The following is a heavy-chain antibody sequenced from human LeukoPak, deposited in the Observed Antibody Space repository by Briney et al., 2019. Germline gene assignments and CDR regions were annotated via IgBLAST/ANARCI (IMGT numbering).Heavy chain of an antibody. CDR3: ARGGLSWNVDGYYYGMDV. V-gene: IGHV1-2*04. Sequence: GASVKVSCKASGYTFTGYYMHWVRQAPGQGLEWMGWINPNSGGTNYAQKFQGWVTMTRDTSISTAYMELSRLRSDDTAVYYCARGGLSWNVDGYYYGMDVWGQGTTVTDSS. CDR2: INPNSGGT. J-gene: IGHJ6*02. D-gene: IGHD1-1*01. CDR1: GYTFTGYY.